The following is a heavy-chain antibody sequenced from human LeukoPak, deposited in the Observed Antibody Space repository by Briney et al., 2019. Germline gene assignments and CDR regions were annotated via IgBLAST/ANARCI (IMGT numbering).Heavy chain of an antibody. J-gene: IGHJ6*02. Sequence: GASVKVSCKASGYTFTSYYMHWVRQAPGQGLEWMGWISAYNGNTNYAQKLQGRVTMTTDTSTSTAYMELRSLRSDDTAVYYCARGDHCSSTSCYGITVDYYYYYGMDVWGQGTTVTVSS. CDR2: ISAYNGNT. CDR1: GYTFTSYY. D-gene: IGHD2-2*01. CDR3: ARGDHCSSTSCYGITVDYYYYYGMDV. V-gene: IGHV1-18*04.